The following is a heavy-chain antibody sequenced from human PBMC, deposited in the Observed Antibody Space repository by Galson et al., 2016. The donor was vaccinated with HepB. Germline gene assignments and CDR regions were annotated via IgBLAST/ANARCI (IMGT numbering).Heavy chain of an antibody. Sequence: PALVKPTQTLTLTCTFSGFSLSTSGVGVAWIRQPPRKALEWLALIYWDDSKRYSPSLKSRLTITKDTSKNQVVLKMTNMDPVDTATDYCAHSRLRLFEEPPLVWGQGTLVTVAS. CDR1: GFSLSTSGVG. V-gene: IGHV2-5*02. J-gene: IGHJ4*02. CDR3: AHSRLRLFEEPPLV. D-gene: IGHD3-10*01. CDR2: IYWDDSK.